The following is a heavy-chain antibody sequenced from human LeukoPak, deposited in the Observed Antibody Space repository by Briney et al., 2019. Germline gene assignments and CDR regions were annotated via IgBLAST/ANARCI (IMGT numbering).Heavy chain of an antibody. CDR3: ARDRPGRYCSTTSCYTASPFDP. D-gene: IGHD2-2*02. Sequence: GASVKLSCTSSRGTFSNYAISWVRQAPGQGLEWVGGIIPKFGTANYAQKFQGRVTITADESTSTAYMELSSLRSEDTAVYYCARDRPGRYCSTTSCYTASPFDPWGQGTRVTVSS. V-gene: IGHV1-69*13. CDR1: RGTFSNYA. J-gene: IGHJ5*02. CDR2: IIPKFGTA.